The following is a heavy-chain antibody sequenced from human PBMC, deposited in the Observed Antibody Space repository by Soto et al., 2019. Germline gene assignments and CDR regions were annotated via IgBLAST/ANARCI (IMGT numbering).Heavy chain of an antibody. CDR1: GGTFSSYT. V-gene: IGHV1-69*02. D-gene: IGHD3-10*01. Sequence: QVQLVQSGAEVKKPGSSVKVSCKASGGTFSSYTISWVRQAPGQGLEWMGRIIPILGIANYAQKFQGRVTFTADKSTSTAYMELGSLRSEDTAVYYCARGGIMVRGVMAPSWFDPWGQGTLVTVSS. CDR2: IIPILGIA. CDR3: ARGGIMVRGVMAPSWFDP. J-gene: IGHJ5*02.